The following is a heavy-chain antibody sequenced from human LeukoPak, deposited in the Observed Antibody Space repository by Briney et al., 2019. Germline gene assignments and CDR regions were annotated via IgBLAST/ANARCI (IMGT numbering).Heavy chain of an antibody. CDR1: GFTVSSNY. CDR3: ARVVVTGTFYYYYMDV. CDR2: IYSGGST. Sequence: PGGSLTLSCAASGFTVSSNYMSWVRQAPGKGLEWVSVIYSGGSTYYADSVKGRFTISRDNSKNTLYLQMNSLRAEDTAVYYCARVVVTGTFYYYYMDVWGKGTTVTVSS. D-gene: IGHD1-7*01. V-gene: IGHV3-66*02. J-gene: IGHJ6*03.